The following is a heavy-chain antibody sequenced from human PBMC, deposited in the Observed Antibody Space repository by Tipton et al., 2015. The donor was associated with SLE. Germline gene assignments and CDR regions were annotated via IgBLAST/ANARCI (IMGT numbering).Heavy chain of an antibody. CDR2: IKQDGSEK. J-gene: IGHJ2*01. D-gene: IGHD6-19*01. V-gene: IGHV3-7*03. Sequence: SLRLSCAASGFTFSSYWMSWVRQAPGKGLEWVANIKQDGSEKYYVDSVKGRFTISRDNAKNSLYLQMNSLRAEDTAFYYCVKDQQWLVKWYFDLWGRGTLVTVSS. CDR1: GFTFSSYW. CDR3: VKDQQWLVKWYFDL.